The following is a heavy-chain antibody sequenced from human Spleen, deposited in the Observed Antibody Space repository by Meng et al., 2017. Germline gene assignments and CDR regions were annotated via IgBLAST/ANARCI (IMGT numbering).Heavy chain of an antibody. CDR1: GFTFSTYW. J-gene: IGHJ4*02. CDR2: INTDGSST. Sequence: EVQLVESGGGLVQPGGSLKLSCAASGFTFSTYWMHWVRQAPGKGLVWVSHINTDGSSTNYADSVKGRFTISRDNAKNTLYLQMNSLRAEDTAVYYCAKGFDYWGQGTLVTVSS. V-gene: IGHV3-74*01. CDR3: AKGFDY.